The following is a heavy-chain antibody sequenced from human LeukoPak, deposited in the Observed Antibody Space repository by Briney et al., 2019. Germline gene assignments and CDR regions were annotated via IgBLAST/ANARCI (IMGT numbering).Heavy chain of an antibody. CDR1: GGYINTSGYY. J-gene: IGHJ4*02. CDR3: ATAPSGSYYYFDY. D-gene: IGHD1-26*01. Sequence: SETLSLTCTVSGGYINTSGYYWGWIRQPPGKGLEWIGSIYYSGTTHYYPSLKSRVTISVDTSKNQFSLKLSSVTAADTAVYYCATAPSGSYYYFDYWGQGTLVTVSS. V-gene: IGHV4-39*01. CDR2: IYYSGTT.